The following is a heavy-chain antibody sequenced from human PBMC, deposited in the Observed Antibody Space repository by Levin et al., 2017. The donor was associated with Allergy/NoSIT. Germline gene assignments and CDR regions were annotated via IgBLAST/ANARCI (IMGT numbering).Heavy chain of an antibody. J-gene: IGHJ6*02. CDR1: GDSISGDTLY. Sequence: LRLSCTVSGDSISGDTLYWSWIRQRPGKGLEWIGFIHHSGSAYYNPSLKSRLSMSLDTSKSQFSLRVTSVTVADTAVYDCARDECAWLGECYGMDVWGQGTTVIVSS. CDR2: IHHSGSA. CDR3: ARDECAWLGECYGMDV. V-gene: IGHV4-31*03. D-gene: IGHD3-10*01.